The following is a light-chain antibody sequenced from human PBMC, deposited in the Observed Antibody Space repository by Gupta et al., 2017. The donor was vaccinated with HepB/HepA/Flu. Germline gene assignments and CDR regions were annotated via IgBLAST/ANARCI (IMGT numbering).Light chain of an antibody. CDR3: HQYGSSPT. J-gene: IGKJ3*01. CDR1: QSVSSNY. Sequence: EIVLTQSPGTLSLSPGERATLSCRASQSVSSNYLSWYQQKPGQAPRLLIYGASSRATGIPDRFSGSGSGTDFTLTISRLEPEDFAIYYCHQYGSSPTFGPGTKVGIK. V-gene: IGKV3-20*01. CDR2: GAS.